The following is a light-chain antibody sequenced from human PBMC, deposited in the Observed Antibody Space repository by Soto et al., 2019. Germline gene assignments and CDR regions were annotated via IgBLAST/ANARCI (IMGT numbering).Light chain of an antibody. CDR2: GAS. CDR3: QRYGNCPFT. V-gene: IGKV3-20*01. CDR1: QSVNSRY. Sequence: ENVLTQSPGTLSLSPGERATLSCRASQSVNSRYLAWYQQKPRQAPRLFIYGASNRATGIPDRFSGSGSGTDFTITISRLEPEDFAVYYCQRYGNCPFTFGPGTKVEIK. J-gene: IGKJ3*01.